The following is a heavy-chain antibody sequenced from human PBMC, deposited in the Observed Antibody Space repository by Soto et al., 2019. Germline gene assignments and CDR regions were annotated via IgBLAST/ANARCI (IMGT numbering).Heavy chain of an antibody. V-gene: IGHV4-34*01. CDR2: INHSGST. CDR1: GGSFSGYY. Sequence: QVQLQQWGAGLLKPSETLSLTCAVYGGSFSGYYWSWIRQPPGKGLEWIGEINHSGSTNYNPSLNSRVTISVDTSKNQFSLKLSSVTAADTAVYYCAKTTVTTPRYYYYYAMDVWRHGTTVTVSS. J-gene: IGHJ6*02. CDR3: AKTTVTTPRYYYYYAMDV. D-gene: IGHD4-17*01.